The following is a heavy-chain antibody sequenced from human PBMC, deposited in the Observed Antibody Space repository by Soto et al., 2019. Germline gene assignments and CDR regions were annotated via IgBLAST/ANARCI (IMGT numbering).Heavy chain of an antibody. V-gene: IGHV3-21*01. J-gene: IGHJ3*02. D-gene: IGHD3-22*01. CDR2: ISSSSSYI. CDR1: GFTFSSYS. Sequence: GGSLRLSCAASGFTFSSYSMNWVRQAPGKGLEWVSSISSSSSYIYYADSVKGRFTISRDNAKNSLYLQMNSLRAEDTAMYYCARVFGYYYGSSGYYEPRDAFDIWGQGTMVTVSS. CDR3: ARVFGYYYGSSGYYEPRDAFDI.